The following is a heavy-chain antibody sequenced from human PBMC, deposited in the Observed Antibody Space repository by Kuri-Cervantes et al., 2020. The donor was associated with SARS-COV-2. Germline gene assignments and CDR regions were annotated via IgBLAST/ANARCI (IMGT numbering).Heavy chain of an antibody. J-gene: IGHJ4*02. CDR1: GFTFDDYA. D-gene: IGHD2-2*01. Sequence: GESLKISCAASGFTFDDYAMHWVRQAPGKGLEWVSLISWDGGSTGYADSVKGRFTISRDNAKNSLYLQMNSLRAEDTAVYYCAKDLDCSSTSCYDRSPHFGYWGQGTLVTVSS. V-gene: IGHV3-43D*04. CDR2: ISWDGGST. CDR3: AKDLDCSSTSCYDRSPHFGY.